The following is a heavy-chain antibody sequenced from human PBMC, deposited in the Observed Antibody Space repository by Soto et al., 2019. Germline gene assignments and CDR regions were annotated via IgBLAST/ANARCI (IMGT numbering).Heavy chain of an antibody. Sequence: GGSLRLSCAASGFPFSRCGIHWVRQAPGKGLERVAVISYDGSDKYYADSVKGRFTISRDNSKNTLYLQMNNLRADDTAVYYCAKADIVATMEDYFDCWGQGTLVTVPQ. V-gene: IGHV3-30*18. CDR2: ISYDGSDK. CDR3: AKADIVATMEDYFDC. CDR1: GFPFSRCG. J-gene: IGHJ4*02. D-gene: IGHD5-12*01.